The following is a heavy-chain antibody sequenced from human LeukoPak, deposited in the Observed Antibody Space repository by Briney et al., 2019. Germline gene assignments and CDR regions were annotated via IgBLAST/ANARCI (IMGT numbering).Heavy chain of an antibody. CDR2: INPSGGST. Sequence: ASVKVSCKASGYTFTSYYMHWVRQAPGQGLEWMGLINPSGGSTSYAQKFQGRVTMTRDTSTSTVYMELSSLRSEDTAVYYCARDRPLVVVVAATPAAYYYGMDVWGQGTTVTVSS. D-gene: IGHD2-15*01. CDR1: GYTFTSYY. J-gene: IGHJ6*02. V-gene: IGHV1-46*01. CDR3: ARDRPLVVVVAATPAAYYYGMDV.